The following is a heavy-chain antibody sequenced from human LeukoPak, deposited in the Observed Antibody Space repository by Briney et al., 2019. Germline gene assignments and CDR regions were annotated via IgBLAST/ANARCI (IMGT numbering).Heavy chain of an antibody. Sequence: SETLSLTCAVSGGSISSSNWWSWVHQPPGKGLERIGEIYHSGSTNYNPSLKSRVTISVDKSKNQFSLKLSSVTAADTAVYYCAREFLDSSGYYSYGYWGQGTLVTVSS. CDR3: AREFLDSSGYYSYGY. V-gene: IGHV4-4*02. CDR1: GGSISSSNW. CDR2: IYHSGST. J-gene: IGHJ4*02. D-gene: IGHD3-22*01.